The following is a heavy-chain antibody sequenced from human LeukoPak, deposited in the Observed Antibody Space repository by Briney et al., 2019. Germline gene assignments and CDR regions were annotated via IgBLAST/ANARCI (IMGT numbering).Heavy chain of an antibody. CDR2: IYYSGYT. J-gene: IGHJ6*03. CDR3: ARETSQKGAHYMDV. V-gene: IGHV4-61*01. D-gene: IGHD3-16*01. Sequence: SETLSLTCTVSGGSISSSSYYWGWIRQPPGKGLKWIGNIYYSGYTTYSPSLRSRVTISVDTSKNQFSLKLSSVTAADTAVYYCARETSQKGAHYMDVWGKGTTITISS. CDR1: GGSISSSSYY.